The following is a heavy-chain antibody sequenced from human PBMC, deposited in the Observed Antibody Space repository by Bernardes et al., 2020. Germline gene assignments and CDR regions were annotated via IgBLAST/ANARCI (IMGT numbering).Heavy chain of an antibody. V-gene: IGHV4-38-2*01. CDR1: GYSVNSGYY. CDR2: IYHSGST. D-gene: IGHD6-19*01. Sequence: SETLSLTCAVSGYSVNSGYYWGWIRQPPGKGLEWIGSIYHSGSTYYNPSFKSRVTISVDTSKNQFSLKVNSVTAEDTAIYYCAGPTSADWGQGTLVTVSS. CDR3: AGPTSAD. J-gene: IGHJ4*02.